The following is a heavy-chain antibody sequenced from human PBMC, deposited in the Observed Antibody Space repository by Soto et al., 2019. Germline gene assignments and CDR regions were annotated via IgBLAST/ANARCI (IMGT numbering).Heavy chain of an antibody. CDR1: GFTVSSNY. D-gene: IGHD3-22*01. Sequence: GGPLRHSCAASGFTVSSNYMSWVRQAPGKGLEWVSVIYSGGSTYYADSVKGRFTISRDNSKNTLYLQMNSLRAEDTAVYYCARARITMMAFDYWGQGTLVTVSS. CDR2: IYSGGST. CDR3: ARARITMMAFDY. V-gene: IGHV3-53*01. J-gene: IGHJ4*02.